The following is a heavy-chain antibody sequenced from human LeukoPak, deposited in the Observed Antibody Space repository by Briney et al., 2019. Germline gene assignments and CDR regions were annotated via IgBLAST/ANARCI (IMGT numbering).Heavy chain of an antibody. CDR1: GYTFTNYG. D-gene: IGHD2-15*01. J-gene: IGHJ5*02. CDR2: ISTYNGNT. V-gene: IGHV1-18*01. CDR3: AKSIVVVIAATSGFDR. Sequence: GASVKVSCKASGYTFTNYGIHWVRQAPGQGLEWMGWISTYNGNTNYAQKYQDRLTMTTDTSTNTAYMELRSLRSDDTAVYYCAKSIVVVIAATSGFDRWGQGTLVIVSS.